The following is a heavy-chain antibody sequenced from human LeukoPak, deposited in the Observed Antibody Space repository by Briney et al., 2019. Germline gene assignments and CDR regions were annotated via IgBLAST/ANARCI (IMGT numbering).Heavy chain of an antibody. D-gene: IGHD3-10*01. CDR1: GGSISSYY. CDR3: ARDINTYYYGSGASGWFDP. CDR2: IYYSGST. J-gene: IGHJ5*02. Sequence: PSETLSLTCTVSGGSISSYYWSWIRQPPGKGLEWIGYIYYSGSTNYNPSLKSRVTISVDTSKNQFSLKLSSVTAADTAVYYCARDINTYYYGSGASGWFDPWGQGTLVTVSS. V-gene: IGHV4-59*12.